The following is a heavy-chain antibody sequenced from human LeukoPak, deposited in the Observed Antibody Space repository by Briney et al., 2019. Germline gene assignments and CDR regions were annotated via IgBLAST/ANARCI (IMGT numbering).Heavy chain of an antibody. J-gene: IGHJ6*03. Sequence: SVKVSCKASGYTFTGYYMHWVRQAPGQGLEWMGGIIPIFGTANYAQKFQGRVTITADKSTSTAYMELSSLRSEDTAVYYCASLGYYGSGSSRVYYYMDVWGKGTTVTVSS. CDR1: GYTFTGYY. CDR3: ASLGYYGSGSSRVYYYMDV. V-gene: IGHV1-69*06. CDR2: IIPIFGTA. D-gene: IGHD3-10*01.